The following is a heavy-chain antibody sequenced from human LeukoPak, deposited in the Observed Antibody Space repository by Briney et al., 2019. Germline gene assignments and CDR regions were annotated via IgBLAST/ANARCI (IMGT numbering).Heavy chain of an antibody. V-gene: IGHV4-59*01. D-gene: IGHD3-22*01. J-gene: IGHJ1*01. CDR1: GGSISSYY. Sequence: SETLSLTCTVSGGSISSYYWSWIRQPPGKGLEWIGYIYYSGSTNYNPSLKSRVTISVYASKNQFSLKLSSVTAADTAVYYCARLKYYYDSSGYRAEYFQHWGQGTLVTVSS. CDR2: IYYSGST. CDR3: ARLKYYYDSSGYRAEYFQH.